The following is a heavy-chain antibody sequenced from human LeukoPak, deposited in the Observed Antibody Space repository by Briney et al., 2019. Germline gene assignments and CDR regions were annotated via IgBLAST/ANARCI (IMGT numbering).Heavy chain of an antibody. CDR1: GFTVSTNY. D-gene: IGHD3-10*01. V-gene: IGHV3-53*01. CDR3: AKHGEIWLGEFDAFDI. CDR2: ISSSGTT. Sequence: GGSLRLSCAASGFTVSTNYMSWVRQVSGEGLEFVSLISSSGTTDYADSVKGRFTISRDNSKNTLYLQMNSLRAEDTAVYYCAKHGEIWLGEFDAFDIWGQGTIVSVSS. J-gene: IGHJ3*02.